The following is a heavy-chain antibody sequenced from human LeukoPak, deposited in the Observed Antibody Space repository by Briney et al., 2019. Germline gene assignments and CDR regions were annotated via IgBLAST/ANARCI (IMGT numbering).Heavy chain of an antibody. D-gene: IGHD1-7*01. CDR2: IRQDGGQI. CDR1: GFTFSSYW. Sequence: GGSLRLSCAASGFTFSSYWMSWVRQAPGRGLEWVATIRQDGGQIYYVDSVKGRFTVSRDNARNSLYLQMNSLRAEDTAVYYCARESAGTISLVDFDYWGQGTLVTVSS. CDR3: ARESAGTISLVDFDY. V-gene: IGHV3-7*01. J-gene: IGHJ4*02.